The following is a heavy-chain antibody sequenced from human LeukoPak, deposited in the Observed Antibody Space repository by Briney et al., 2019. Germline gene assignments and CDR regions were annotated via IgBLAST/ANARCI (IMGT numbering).Heavy chain of an antibody. CDR1: GYTFTSYD. V-gene: IGHV1-8*01. D-gene: IGHD4-17*01. Sequence: GASVKVSCKASGYTFTSYDINWVRQATGQGLEWMGWMNPNSGNTGYAQKFQGRVTMTRNTSISTAYMELSSLRSEDTAVYYCARGVYGDSIYYYYYMDVWGKGTTVTVSS. CDR2: MNPNSGNT. CDR3: ARGVYGDSIYYYYYMDV. J-gene: IGHJ6*03.